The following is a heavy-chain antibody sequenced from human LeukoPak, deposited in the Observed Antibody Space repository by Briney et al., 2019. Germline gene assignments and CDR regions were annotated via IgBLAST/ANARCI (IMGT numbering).Heavy chain of an antibody. Sequence: GGPLTLSCTASGFTFSDYYMSWIRQAQGQGMEWVSHISSSSSYTNYADSVKGRFTISRDNAKNSLYLQMNSLRAEDTAVYYCARARYAAPVDYWGQGTLVTVSS. J-gene: IGHJ4*02. CDR3: ARARYAAPVDY. D-gene: IGHD2-2*01. CDR2: ISSSSSYT. CDR1: GFTFSDYY. V-gene: IGHV3-11*05.